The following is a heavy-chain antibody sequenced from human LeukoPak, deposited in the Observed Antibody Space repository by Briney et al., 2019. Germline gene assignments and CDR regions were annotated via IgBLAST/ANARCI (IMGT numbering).Heavy chain of an antibody. Sequence: ASVKVSCKASGATFSSYAISWVRQVPGQGLEWMGGIIPIFGTANYAQKFQGRVTITADKSTSTAYMELSSLRSEDTAVYYCARERPYSSGWYAYWGQGTLVTVSS. J-gene: IGHJ4*02. CDR3: ARERPYSSGWYAY. V-gene: IGHV1-69*06. D-gene: IGHD6-19*01. CDR2: IIPIFGTA. CDR1: GATFSSYA.